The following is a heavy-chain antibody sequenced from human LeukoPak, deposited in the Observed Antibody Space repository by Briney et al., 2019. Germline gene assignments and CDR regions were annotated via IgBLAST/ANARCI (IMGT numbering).Heavy chain of an antibody. J-gene: IGHJ4*02. CDR3: ATTSNAPGNY. Sequence: GGSLRLSCAASGFTFSSYGMHWVRQAPGKGLEWVVVISYDGSNKYYADSVKGRFTISRDNSKNTLYLQMNSLRAEDTAVYYCATTSNAPGNYWGQGTLVTVSS. V-gene: IGHV3-30*03. CDR1: GFTFSSYG. CDR2: ISYDGSNK. D-gene: IGHD6-6*01.